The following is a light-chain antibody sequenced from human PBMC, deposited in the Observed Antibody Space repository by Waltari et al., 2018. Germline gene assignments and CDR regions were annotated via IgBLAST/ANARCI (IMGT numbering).Light chain of an antibody. CDR3: QTGGHGTWV. CDR1: SGHRSNV. CDR2: VNSDGSH. Sequence: QLVLTQSPSVSASLGASVRLTCTLSSGHRSNVITWLQQQPQKGPSYLMKVNSDGSHSKGGEIPYRCSGSSSGAARYLPISSLQSEDEADYYCQTGGHGTWVFGGGTRLTVL. V-gene: IGLV4-69*01. J-gene: IGLJ3*02.